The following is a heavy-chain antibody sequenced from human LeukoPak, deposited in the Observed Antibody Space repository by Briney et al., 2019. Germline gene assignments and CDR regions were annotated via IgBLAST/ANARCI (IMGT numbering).Heavy chain of an antibody. CDR2: IRSSGSTI. Sequence: GGSPRLSCAASGFTFSSYEMNWVRQARGKGLEGVSYIRSSGSTIYYADSVKGRFTISRDNAKNSLYLQMNSLRAEDTAVYYCARNELLWFGDPPYFDYWGQGTLVTVSS. CDR3: ARNELLWFGDPPYFDY. J-gene: IGHJ4*02. D-gene: IGHD3-10*01. V-gene: IGHV3-48*03. CDR1: GFTFSSYE.